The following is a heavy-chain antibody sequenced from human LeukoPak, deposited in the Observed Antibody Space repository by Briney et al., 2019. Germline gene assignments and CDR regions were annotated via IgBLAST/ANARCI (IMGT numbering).Heavy chain of an antibody. D-gene: IGHD3-22*01. V-gene: IGHV5-51*01. CDR2: IYPSDSDT. CDR3: ARQRDSSYDS. CDR1: GYSFTSYW. J-gene: IGHJ4*02. Sequence: GESLKISCQGSGYSFTSYWIAWVRQMPGKGLEWMGIIYPSDSDTRYSPSFQGQVTISADKSITTAYLQWSSLKASDTAMYYCARQRDSSYDSWGQGTLVTVSP.